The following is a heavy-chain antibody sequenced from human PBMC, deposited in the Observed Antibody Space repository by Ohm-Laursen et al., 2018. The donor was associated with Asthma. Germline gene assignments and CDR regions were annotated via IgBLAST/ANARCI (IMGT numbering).Heavy chain of an antibody. CDR3: AKEKGGSFDY. Sequence: SLRLSCTASGFTFSSYGMHWVRQAPGKGLEWVAIISYDGSNKDYADSVKGRLTISRDNSKITVYVQMNSLRAEDTAVYYCAKEKGGSFDYWGQGTLVTVSS. J-gene: IGHJ4*02. V-gene: IGHV3-30*18. CDR2: ISYDGSNK. CDR1: GFTFSSYG. D-gene: IGHD1-26*01.